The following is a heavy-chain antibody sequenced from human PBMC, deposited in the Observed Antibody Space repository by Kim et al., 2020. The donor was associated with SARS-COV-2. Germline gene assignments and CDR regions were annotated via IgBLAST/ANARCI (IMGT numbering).Heavy chain of an antibody. D-gene: IGHD5-18*01. CDR1: GFTFSSYS. V-gene: IGHV3-21*01. CDR3: AREASAQDSYGFRDYYYYYGMDV. Sequence: GGSLRLSCAASGFTFSSYSMNWVRQAPGKGLEWVSSISSSSSYIYYADSVKGRFTISRDNAKNSLYLQMNSLRAEDTAVYYCAREASAQDSYGFRDYYYYYGMDVWGQGTTITVSS. J-gene: IGHJ6*02. CDR2: ISSSSSYI.